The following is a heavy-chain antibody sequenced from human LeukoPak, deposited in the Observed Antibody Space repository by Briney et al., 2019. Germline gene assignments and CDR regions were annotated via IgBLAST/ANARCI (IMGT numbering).Heavy chain of an antibody. J-gene: IGHJ4*02. V-gene: IGHV3-33*01. CDR2: IWYDGSNK. CDR3: ARDPGLYYFDY. CDR1: GFTFSNYG. D-gene: IGHD3/OR15-3a*01. Sequence: GGSLRLSCAASGFTFSNYGMHWVRQAPGKGLEWVAIIWYDGSNKYYADSVKGRFTISRDNSKNTLYLQMNSLRAEDTAVYYCARDPGLYYFDYWGQGTLVAVSS.